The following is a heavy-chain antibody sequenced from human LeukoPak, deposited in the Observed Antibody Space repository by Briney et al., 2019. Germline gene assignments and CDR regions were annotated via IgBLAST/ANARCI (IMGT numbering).Heavy chain of an antibody. D-gene: IGHD4-17*01. CDR1: GGSFSGYY. Sequence: SETLSLTCAVYGGSFSGYYWSWIRQPPGKGLEWIGEINHSGSTNYNPSLKSRVTISVDTSKNQFSLKLSSVTAADTAGYYCARDYGDYYFDYWGQGTLVTVSS. CDR2: INHSGST. V-gene: IGHV4-34*01. CDR3: ARDYGDYYFDY. J-gene: IGHJ4*02.